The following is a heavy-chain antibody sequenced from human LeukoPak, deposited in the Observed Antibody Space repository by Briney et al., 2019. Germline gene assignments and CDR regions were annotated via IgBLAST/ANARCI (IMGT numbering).Heavy chain of an antibody. CDR3: ARNRIAAAGTRYFDL. CDR1: GGSISSYY. Sequence: PSETLSLTCTVSGGSISSYYWSWIRQPPGKGLEWIGYIYYSGSTNYNPSLKSRVTISVDTSKNQFSLKLSSVTAADTAVYYCARNRIAAAGTRYFDLWGRGTLVTVSS. J-gene: IGHJ2*01. D-gene: IGHD6-13*01. CDR2: IYYSGST. V-gene: IGHV4-59*01.